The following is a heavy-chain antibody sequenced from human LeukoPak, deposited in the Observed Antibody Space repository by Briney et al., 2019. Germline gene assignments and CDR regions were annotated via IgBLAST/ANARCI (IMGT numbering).Heavy chain of an antibody. Sequence: GGSLRLSCAASGFTFSSYSMNRVRQAPGKGLEWVSYISSSSSTIYYADSVKGRFTISRDNAKNSLYLQMNSLRAEDTAVYYCARARGSSSSHSHWGQGTLVTVSS. J-gene: IGHJ4*02. D-gene: IGHD6-6*01. CDR2: ISSSSSTI. CDR3: ARARGSSSSHSH. CDR1: GFTFSSYS. V-gene: IGHV3-48*01.